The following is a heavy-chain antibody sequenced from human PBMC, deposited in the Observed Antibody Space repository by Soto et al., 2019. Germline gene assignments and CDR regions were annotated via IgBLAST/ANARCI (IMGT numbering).Heavy chain of an antibody. CDR2: VYYSGST. V-gene: IGHV4-39*07. J-gene: IGHJ5*02. Sequence: SETLSLTCTVSGGSISSSSYYWGWIRQPPGKGLEWIGSVYYSGSTYYNPSLKGRVTISVDTPKNQFSLKLTSVTGADTAVYYCATRPPQIVVTLLPFPSWGQGNPVTVSS. D-gene: IGHD2-15*01. CDR3: ATRPPQIVVTLLPFPS. CDR1: GGSISSSSYY.